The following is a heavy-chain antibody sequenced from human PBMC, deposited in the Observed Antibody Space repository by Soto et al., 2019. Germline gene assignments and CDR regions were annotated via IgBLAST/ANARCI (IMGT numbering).Heavy chain of an antibody. CDR3: ARGVAGSGFDL. CDR2: TYYRSNWRH. J-gene: IGHJ4*02. Sequence: SQTLSLTCAICVDSVSSTTAAWNWIRSSPSRGLEWLGRTYYRSNWRHDYAVSVKSRITVNPDTSKNHFSLQLNSVTPDDTAVYYCARGVAGSGFDLWGQGTLVTI. CDR1: VDSVSSTTAA. D-gene: IGHD6-19*01. V-gene: IGHV6-1*01.